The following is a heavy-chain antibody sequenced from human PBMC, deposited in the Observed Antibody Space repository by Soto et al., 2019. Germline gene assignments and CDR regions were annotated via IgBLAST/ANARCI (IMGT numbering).Heavy chain of an antibody. V-gene: IGHV3-33*01. CDR3: ARGAVASLDY. CDR2: IWDDGSNK. Sequence: QVQLVESGGGVVQPGRSLRLSCAVSGFTFSSYGMHWVRQAPGKGLEWVAVIWDDGSNKYYADSVKGRFTISRDNSKNTLYLQMNSLRAEDTAVYYCARGAVASLDYWGQGTLVTVSS. D-gene: IGHD2-15*01. CDR1: GFTFSSYG. J-gene: IGHJ4*02.